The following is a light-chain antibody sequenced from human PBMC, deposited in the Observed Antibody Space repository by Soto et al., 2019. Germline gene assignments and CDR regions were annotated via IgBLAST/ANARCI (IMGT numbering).Light chain of an antibody. CDR3: SSYSSSSTLV. J-gene: IGLJ1*01. Sequence: QSALTQPASVSGSPGQTITIACTGTTSDVGGYECVSWFQQNQRKATKLIIFEVSNRPSGVSYRFSGSKSGNTASLAISGLETEDEATYYCSSYSSSSTLVFGTGTKLTV. CDR2: EVS. V-gene: IGLV2-14*01. CDR1: TSDVGGYEC.